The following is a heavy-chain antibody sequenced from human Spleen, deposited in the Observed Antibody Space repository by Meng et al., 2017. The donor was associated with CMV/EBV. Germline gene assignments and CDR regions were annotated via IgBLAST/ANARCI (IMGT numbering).Heavy chain of an antibody. CDR2: LHSAGIR. J-gene: IGHJ4*02. D-gene: IGHD1-26*01. CDR1: GFSVSTNY. V-gene: IGHV3-66*01. Sequence: GGSLRLSCEGFGFSVSTNYMTWVRQAPGRGLEWVSFLHSAGIRFYTDSVKGRFTISRDNAKNSLYLQIDSLRVEDTAVYYCARDGSPSREPEQFDYWGQGTLVTVSS. CDR3: ARDGSPSREPEQFDY.